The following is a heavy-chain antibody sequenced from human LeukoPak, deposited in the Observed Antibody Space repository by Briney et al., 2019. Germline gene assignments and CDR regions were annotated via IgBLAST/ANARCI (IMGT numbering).Heavy chain of an antibody. CDR3: AKDAQRGFDYSNSLEY. D-gene: IGHD4-11*01. CDR2: IWSDGTHQ. Sequence: GGSLRLSCAAAGFTFSHYGMHWVRQAPGKGLEWVAVIWSDGTHQYYGDSVKGRFTISRDDSGNTVYLQMNSLRPEDTGVYYCAKDAQRGFDYSNSLEYWGQGTPVTVST. J-gene: IGHJ4*02. V-gene: IGHV3-33*06. CDR1: GFTFSHYG.